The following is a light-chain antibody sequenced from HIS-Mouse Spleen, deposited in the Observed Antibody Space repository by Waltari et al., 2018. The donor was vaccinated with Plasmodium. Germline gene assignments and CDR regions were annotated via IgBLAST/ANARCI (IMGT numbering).Light chain of an antibody. J-gene: IGKJ3*01. Sequence: EIVMTQSPATLSVSPGERATLSCRASQSVSSNLAWYQQKPGQAPRLLIYGAATGATGIPARFSGSASGTEFTLTISSLQSEDFAVYYCQQYNNWSFTFGPGTKVDIK. V-gene: IGKV3-15*01. CDR2: GAA. CDR3: QQYNNWSFT. CDR1: QSVSSN.